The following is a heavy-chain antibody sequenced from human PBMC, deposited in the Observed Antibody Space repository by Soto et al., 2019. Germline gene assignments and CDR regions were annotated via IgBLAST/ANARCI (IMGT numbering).Heavy chain of an antibody. CDR2: INAGNDNT. CDR1: GYTFTSYA. Sequence: QVQLVQSGAEVKKPGASVKVSCKASGYTFTSYAMHWVRQAPGQSLEWMGWINAGNDNTKYSQKFQGRVTITRDTSASTAYMELSSLRSEDTAVYYCARDDYYEPLGMDVWGQGTTVTVSS. D-gene: IGHD3-22*01. CDR3: ARDDYYEPLGMDV. J-gene: IGHJ6*02. V-gene: IGHV1-3*01.